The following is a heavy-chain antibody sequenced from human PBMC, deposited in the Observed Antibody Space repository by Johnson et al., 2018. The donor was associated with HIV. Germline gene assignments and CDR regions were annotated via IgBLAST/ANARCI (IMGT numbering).Heavy chain of an antibody. CDR2: ISYDGSNK. CDR3: ARDCSYGSNDAFDM. Sequence: QEKLVESGGGVVQPGRSLRLSCAASGLTFSSYDMHWVRQAPGKGLEWVALISYDGSNKYHADSVKGRFSISRDNSKNTLYLQMNSLRAEDTAVYYCARDCSYGSNDAFDMWGQGTMVSVSS. D-gene: IGHD5-18*01. V-gene: IGHV3-30*03. CDR1: GLTFSSYD. J-gene: IGHJ3*02.